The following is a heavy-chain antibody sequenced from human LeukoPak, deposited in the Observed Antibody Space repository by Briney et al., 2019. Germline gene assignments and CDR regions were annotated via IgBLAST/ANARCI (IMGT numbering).Heavy chain of an antibody. Sequence: PGGSLRLSCAASGFTFSSSAMSWVRQAPGKGLEWVSAISNNGGYIYYADSVKGRFTISRDNAKNSLYPQMNSLRAEDTAVYYCAKDLRYSYGHDYWGQGTLVTVSS. CDR2: ISNNGGYI. J-gene: IGHJ4*02. V-gene: IGHV3-23*01. CDR3: AKDLRYSYGHDY. CDR1: GFTFSSSA. D-gene: IGHD5-18*01.